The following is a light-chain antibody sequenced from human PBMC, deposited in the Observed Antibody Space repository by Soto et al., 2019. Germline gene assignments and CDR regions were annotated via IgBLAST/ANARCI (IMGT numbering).Light chain of an antibody. CDR2: GAS. CDR3: QQYGSSPLLT. V-gene: IGKV3-20*01. Sequence: EIVLTQSPGTLSLSPGERATLSCRASQSVSSSYFAWYQKKPGPAPRLLFYGASSRTTGIPDRFSGSGSGTDFTLTISRLEPEDVAVYYCQQYGSSPLLTFGGGTKVEIK. CDR1: QSVSSSY. J-gene: IGKJ4*02.